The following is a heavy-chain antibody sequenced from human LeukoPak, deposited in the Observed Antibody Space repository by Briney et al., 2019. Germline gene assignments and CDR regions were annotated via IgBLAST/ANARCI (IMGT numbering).Heavy chain of an antibody. V-gene: IGHV1-8*03. Sequence: ASVKVSCKTSGYTFTGYYMHWVRQATGQGLEWMGWMNPNSGNTGYAQKFQGRVTITRNTSISTAYMELSSLRSEDTAVYYCARVRVGATFYADYWGQGTLVTVSS. D-gene: IGHD1-26*01. CDR3: ARVRVGATFYADY. CDR2: MNPNSGNT. J-gene: IGHJ4*02. CDR1: GYTFTGYY.